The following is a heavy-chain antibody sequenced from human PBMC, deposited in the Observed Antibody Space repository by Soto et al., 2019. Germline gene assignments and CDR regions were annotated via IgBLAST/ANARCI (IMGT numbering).Heavy chain of an antibody. CDR1: GYTFTSYG. J-gene: IGHJ4*02. D-gene: IGHD2-8*02. CDR3: ARYFFDSTGYFDY. V-gene: IGHV1-18*01. Sequence: ASVKVSCKASGYTFTSYGISWVRQAPGHSLECMGWISADNCNTKVSEKFQGRVTITRDTVANTVYLELSSLTSEDTAVYYCARYFFDSTGYFDYWGQGTPVTVPS. CDR2: ISADNCNT.